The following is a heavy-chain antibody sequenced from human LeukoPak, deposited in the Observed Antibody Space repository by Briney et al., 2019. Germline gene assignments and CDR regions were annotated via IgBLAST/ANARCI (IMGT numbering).Heavy chain of an antibody. CDR2: ISYDGSNK. V-gene: IGHV3-30*04. CDR3: AREEYSSSWYRYYYYGMDV. CDR1: GFTFSSYA. J-gene: IGHJ6*02. Sequence: GRSLRLSCAASGFTFSSYAMHWVRQAPGKGLEWVAVISYDGSNKYYADSVKGRFTISRGNAKNSLYLQMNSLRAEDTAVYYCAREEYSSSWYRYYYYGMDVWGQGTTVTVSS. D-gene: IGHD6-13*01.